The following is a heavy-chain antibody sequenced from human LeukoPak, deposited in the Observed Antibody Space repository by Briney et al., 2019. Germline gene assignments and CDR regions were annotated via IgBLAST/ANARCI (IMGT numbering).Heavy chain of an antibody. Sequence: ASVKVSCKASNYTFISYSITWVRQAPGQGLEWMGWISTYNGRTNYAPNFQDRVTMTSDRSTSTAYMELRSLRSDYTAVYYCARLNSTHLFDTIYHQLDYWGQGALVTVSS. J-gene: IGHJ4*02. CDR1: NYTFISYS. V-gene: IGHV1-18*01. CDR3: ARLNSTHLFDTIYHQLDY. D-gene: IGHD2/OR15-2a*01. CDR2: ISTYNGRT.